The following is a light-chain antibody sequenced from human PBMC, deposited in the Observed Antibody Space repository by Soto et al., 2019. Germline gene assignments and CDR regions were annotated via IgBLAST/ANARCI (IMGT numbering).Light chain of an antibody. Sequence: QSVLTQPPSASETPGQRGTISCSGSSANIGRNTVNWYQQLPGTAPKLVIYSNNQRPSGVPDRFSGSKSGTSGSLAISGLQSEDEADYYGAAWDNRLSEYVFGTGTKLTVL. CDR3: AAWDNRLSEYV. CDR2: SNN. V-gene: IGLV1-44*01. CDR1: SANIGRNT. J-gene: IGLJ1*01.